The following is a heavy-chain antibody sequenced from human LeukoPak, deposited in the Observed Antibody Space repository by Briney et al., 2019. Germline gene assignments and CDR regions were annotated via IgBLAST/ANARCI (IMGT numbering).Heavy chain of an antibody. CDR3: AKDIGPSDYGGNPPFDY. V-gene: IGHV3-23*01. CDR1: GFTFSSYA. D-gene: IGHD4-23*01. Sequence: PGGSLRLSCAASGFTFSSYAMSWVRQAPGKGLEWVSAISGSGGSTYYADSVKGRFTISRDNSKSTLYLQMNSLRAEDTAVYYCAKDIGPSDYGGNPPFDYWGQGTLVTVSS. J-gene: IGHJ4*02. CDR2: ISGSGGST.